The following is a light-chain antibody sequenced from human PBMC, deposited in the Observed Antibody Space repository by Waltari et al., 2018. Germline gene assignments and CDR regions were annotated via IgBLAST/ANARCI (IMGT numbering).Light chain of an antibody. J-gene: IGLJ2*01. CDR1: SSDVGGYNY. Sequence: QSALTQPASVSGSPGQSLTISCTGTSSDVGGYNYASWYQQHPGKAPKLMIYEVSNRPSGVSNRFSVSKSGNTASLTISGLQAEDEADYYCSSYTSSSTVVFGGGTKLTVL. V-gene: IGLV2-14*01. CDR2: EVS. CDR3: SSYTSSSTVV.